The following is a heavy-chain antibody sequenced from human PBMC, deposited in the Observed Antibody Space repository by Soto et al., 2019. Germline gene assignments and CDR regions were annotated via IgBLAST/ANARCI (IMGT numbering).Heavy chain of an antibody. D-gene: IGHD1-1*01. Sequence: GASLKVSCKASGYTFINYYLHWVRLAPGQGLEWLGMINPSSGDTTSAQKFQARVTMTRGSSPRTVDLDLSSLRSDDTAVYYCARSTDRYYFDYWGQGTLVTVSS. CDR3: ARSTDRYYFDY. V-gene: IGHV1-46*01. CDR2: INPSSGDT. J-gene: IGHJ4*02. CDR1: GYTFINYY.